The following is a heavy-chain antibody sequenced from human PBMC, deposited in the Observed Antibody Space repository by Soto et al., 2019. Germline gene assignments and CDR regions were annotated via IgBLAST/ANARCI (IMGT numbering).Heavy chain of an antibody. V-gene: IGHV3-66*01. CDR1: GFAVSSXX. D-gene: IGHD2-21*02. J-gene: IGHJ6*02. Sequence: EVQLVESGGDLVQPGGSLRLSCAASGFAVSSXXXXXXXXXXXXXXEWVSVIHSGGDTHYADSVRGRFTISRDNSKNTXXXXXNXXXXXXXXXXXXXXXRTXXXXGGMDVWGQGTTVTVSS. CDR3: XXXRTXXXXGGMDV. CDR2: IHSGGDT.